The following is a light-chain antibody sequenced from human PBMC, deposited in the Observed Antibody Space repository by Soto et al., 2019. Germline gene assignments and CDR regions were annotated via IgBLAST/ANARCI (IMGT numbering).Light chain of an antibody. CDR2: GAS. Sequence: IVLTQSPGTLSLSPVERATLSCMASQSVSNNYLAWYQQKPGQAPRLLIYGASNRATGIPDRFSGSGSGTDFTLTISRLEPEDFAVYYCQQYGSSGTFGQGTKV. J-gene: IGKJ1*01. V-gene: IGKV3-20*01. CDR3: QQYGSSGT. CDR1: QSVSNNY.